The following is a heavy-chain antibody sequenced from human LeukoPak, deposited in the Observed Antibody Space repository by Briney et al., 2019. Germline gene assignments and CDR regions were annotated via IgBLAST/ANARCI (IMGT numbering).Heavy chain of an antibody. CDR3: ARGPPFYYYGDSDAFDI. J-gene: IGHJ3*02. Sequence: ASVKVSCKASGYTFTSYYMHWVRQAPGQGLEWMGIINPSGGSTSYAQKFQGRVTMTRDMSTSTVYMELSSLRSEDTAVYYCARGPPFYYYGDSDAFDIWGQGTMVTVSS. D-gene: IGHD4-17*01. CDR1: GYTFTSYY. V-gene: IGHV1-46*01. CDR2: INPSGGST.